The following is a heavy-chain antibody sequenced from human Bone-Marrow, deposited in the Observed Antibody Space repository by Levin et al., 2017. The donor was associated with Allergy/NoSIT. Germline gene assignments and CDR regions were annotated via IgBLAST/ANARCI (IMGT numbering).Heavy chain of an antibody. CDR1: GGSIINPIYH. Sequence: SETLSLTCSVSGGSIINPIYHWGWIRQPPGKGLEWITSIYHDGTTYYRSTLKSRATIYVDTSKNQFSLKLTSVTDADTAVYYCARHSGIAARPSDYYGMDVWGQGIPVTVSS. J-gene: IGHJ6*02. D-gene: IGHD6-6*01. CDR3: ARHSGIAARPSDYYGMDV. V-gene: IGHV4-39*01. CDR2: IYHDGTT.